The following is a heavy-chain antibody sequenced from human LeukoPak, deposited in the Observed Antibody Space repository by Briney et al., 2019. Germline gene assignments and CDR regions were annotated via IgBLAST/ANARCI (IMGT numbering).Heavy chain of an antibody. CDR3: ARGDSGNYYYYYYMDV. V-gene: IGHV1-69*06. CDR1: GGTFSSYA. D-gene: IGHD1-26*01. Sequence: SVKVSCKASGGTFSSYAISWVRQAPGQGLEWMGGIIPIFGTANYAQKFQGRATITADKSTSTAYMELSSLRSEDTAVYYCARGDSGNYYYYYYMDVWGKGTTVTVSS. J-gene: IGHJ6*03. CDR2: IIPIFGTA.